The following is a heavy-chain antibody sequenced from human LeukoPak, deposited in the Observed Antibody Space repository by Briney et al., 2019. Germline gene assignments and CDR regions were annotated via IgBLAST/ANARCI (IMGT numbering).Heavy chain of an antibody. J-gene: IGHJ3*02. CDR1: GGSISSSSYY. D-gene: IGHD3-3*01. CDR3: ARRGQTYYDFWSGYPSRKNAFDI. CDR2: IYYSGCT. Sequence: PSETLSLTCTVSGGSISSSSYYWGWIRQPPGKGLEWIGSIYYSGCTYYNPSLKSRVTISVDTSKNQFSLKLSSVTAADTAVYYCARRGQTYYDFWSGYPSRKNAFDIWGQGTMVTVAS. V-gene: IGHV4-39*01.